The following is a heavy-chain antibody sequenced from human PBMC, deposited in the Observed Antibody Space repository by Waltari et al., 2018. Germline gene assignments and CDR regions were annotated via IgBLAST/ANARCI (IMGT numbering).Heavy chain of an antibody. CDR1: GGSFSGYY. D-gene: IGHD3-3*01. J-gene: IGHJ3*02. V-gene: IGHV4-34*01. Sequence: QVQLQQWGAGLLKPSETLSLTCAVYGGSFSGYYWRWIRQPPGKGLEWIGEINHSGSTNYNPSLKSRVTISVDTSKNQFSLKLSSVTAADTAVYYCARVPPKGRFLEWLYPTGAFDIWGQGTMVTVSS. CDR3: ARVPPKGRFLEWLYPTGAFDI. CDR2: INHSGST.